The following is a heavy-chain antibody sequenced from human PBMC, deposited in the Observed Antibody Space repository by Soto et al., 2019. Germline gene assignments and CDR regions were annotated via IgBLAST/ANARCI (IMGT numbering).Heavy chain of an antibody. CDR2: ISYDGSNK. D-gene: IGHD4-17*01. CDR1: GFTFSSYG. CDR3: AKDRRGTTVKPCVYYGMDV. V-gene: IGHV3-30*18. Sequence: QVQLVESGGGVVQPGRSLRLSCAASGFTFSSYGMHWVRQAPGKGLEWVAVISYDGSNKYYADSVKGRFTISRDNSKNTLYLLMNSLRAEDTAVYYCAKDRRGTTVKPCVYYGMDVWGQGTTVTVSS. J-gene: IGHJ6*02.